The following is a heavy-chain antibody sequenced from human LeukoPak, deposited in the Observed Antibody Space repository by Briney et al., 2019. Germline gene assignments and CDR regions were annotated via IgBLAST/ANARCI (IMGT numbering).Heavy chain of an antibody. CDR2: IYTSGST. CDR1: GGSISSGSYY. CDR3: ASLAGHDYGEGGGWFDP. Sequence: PSETLSLTCTVSGGSISSGSYYWSWIRQPAGKGLEWIGRIYTSGSTNYNPSLKSRVTISVDTSKNQFSLKLSSVTAADTAVYYCASLAGHDYGEGGGWFDPWGQGTLVTVSS. V-gene: IGHV4-61*02. D-gene: IGHD4-17*01. J-gene: IGHJ5*02.